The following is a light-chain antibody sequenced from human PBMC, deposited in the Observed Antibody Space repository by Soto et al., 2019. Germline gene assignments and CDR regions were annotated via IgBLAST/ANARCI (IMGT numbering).Light chain of an antibody. CDR2: DAS. CDR3: QQRSNWPWT. V-gene: IGKV3-11*01. CDR1: QSVSSY. J-gene: IGKJ1*01. Sequence: EIVLTQSSATLSLSPWERATLSCRASQSVSSYLAWYQQKPGQAPRLLIYDASNRATGIPARFSGSGSGTDFTLTISSLEPEDFAVYYCQQRSNWPWTFGQGTKVDIK.